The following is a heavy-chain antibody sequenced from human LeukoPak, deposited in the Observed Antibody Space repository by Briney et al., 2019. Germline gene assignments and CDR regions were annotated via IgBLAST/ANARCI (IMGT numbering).Heavy chain of an antibody. CDR3: ARGLVGATTDFDY. J-gene: IGHJ4*02. Sequence: ASVKVSCKASGYTFSSYDINWVRQATGQGLEWMGWMNPNSGNTGYAQKFQGRVTITRITSISTAYMELSSLRSEDTAVYYCARGLVGATTDFDYWGQGTLVTVSS. CDR2: MNPNSGNT. V-gene: IGHV1-8*03. CDR1: GYTFSSYD. D-gene: IGHD1-26*01.